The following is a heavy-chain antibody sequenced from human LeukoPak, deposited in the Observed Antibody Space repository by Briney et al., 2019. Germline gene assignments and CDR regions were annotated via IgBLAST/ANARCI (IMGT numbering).Heavy chain of an antibody. CDR1: GYTFTGYY. CDR2: INPNSGGT. CDR3: ARVPRNYYDSSGYLYYFDY. D-gene: IGHD3-22*01. J-gene: IGHJ4*02. V-gene: IGHV1-2*02. Sequence: ASVKVSCKASGYTFTGYYMHWVRQAPGQGLEWMGWINPNSGGTNYAQKFQGRVTMTRDTSISTAYMELSRLRSDDTAVYYCARVPRNYYDSSGYLYYFDYWGQGTLVTVSS.